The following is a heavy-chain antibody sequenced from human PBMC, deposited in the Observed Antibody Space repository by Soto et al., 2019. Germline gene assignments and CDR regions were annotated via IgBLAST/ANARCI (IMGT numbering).Heavy chain of an antibody. Sequence: GGSLRLSCAASGFTFSSYSMNWVRQAPGKGLEWVSSISSSSSYIYYADSVKGRFTISRDNAKNSLYLQMNSLRAEDTAVYYCATRSLYCSSTSCLPSYGMDVWGQGTTVTVS. CDR1: GFTFSSYS. D-gene: IGHD2-2*01. CDR3: ATRSLYCSSTSCLPSYGMDV. J-gene: IGHJ6*02. V-gene: IGHV3-21*01. CDR2: ISSSSSYI.